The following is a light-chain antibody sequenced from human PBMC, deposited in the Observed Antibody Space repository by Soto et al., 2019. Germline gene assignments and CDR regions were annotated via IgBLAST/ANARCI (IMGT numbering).Light chain of an antibody. CDR1: QSVSSS. J-gene: IGKJ5*01. CDR3: QQRNIWPPVT. CDR2: GAY. V-gene: IGKV3-15*01. Sequence: IVMTQSPATLSVSPGERATLSCRASQSVSSSLAWYQQKPGQAPRLLISGAYTRATGIPARFSGSGSGTDFTLTISSLEPEDSAIYYCQQRNIWPPVTFGQGTRLEIK.